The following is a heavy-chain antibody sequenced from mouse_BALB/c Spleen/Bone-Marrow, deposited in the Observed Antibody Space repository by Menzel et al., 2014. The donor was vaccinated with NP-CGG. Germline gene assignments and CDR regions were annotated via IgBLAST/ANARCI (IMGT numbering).Heavy chain of an antibody. D-gene: IGHD2-4*01. Sequence: QVQLQQPGPGLVAPSQSLSITCTVSGFSLTGYGVSWVRQPPGKGLEWLGMIWGDGSTDYNSALKSRLSISKDNSKSQVFLKVNSLQTEDTARYYCARDSFLITGALDYWGQGTSVTVSS. J-gene: IGHJ4*01. CDR1: GFSLTGYG. CDR3: ARDSFLITGALDY. V-gene: IGHV2-6-7*01. CDR2: IWGDGST.